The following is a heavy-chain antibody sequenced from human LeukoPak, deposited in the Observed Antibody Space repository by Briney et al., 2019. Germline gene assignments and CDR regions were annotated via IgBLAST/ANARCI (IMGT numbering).Heavy chain of an antibody. CDR2: INPNSGGT. CDR1: GYTFTGYY. CDR3: ARAYYYGSGSYLSYYYYYMDV. Sequence: GASVKVSCKASGYTFTGYYMHWVRQAPGQGLEWMGWINPNSGGTNYAQKFQGRVTMTRDTSISTAYMELSRLRSDDTAVYYCARAYYYGSGSYLSYYYYYMDVWGKGTTVTVSS. V-gene: IGHV1-2*02. J-gene: IGHJ6*03. D-gene: IGHD3-10*01.